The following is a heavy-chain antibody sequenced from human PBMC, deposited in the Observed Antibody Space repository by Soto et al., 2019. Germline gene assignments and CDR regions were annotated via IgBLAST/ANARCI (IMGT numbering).Heavy chain of an antibody. CDR1: GYTFTGYY. CDR3: AKRRGAGGHFDY. CDR2: INPNSGGT. V-gene: IGHV1-2*02. J-gene: IGHJ4*02. D-gene: IGHD2-15*01. Sequence: GASVKVSCKASGYTFTGYYMHWVRQAPGQGLEWMGWINPNSGGTNYAQKFQGRVTMTRDASISTAYMELNSLRAEDTAVYYCAKRRGAGGHFDYWGQGALVTVSS.